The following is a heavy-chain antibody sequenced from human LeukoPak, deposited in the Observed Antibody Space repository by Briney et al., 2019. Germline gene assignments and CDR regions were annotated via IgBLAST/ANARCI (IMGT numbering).Heavy chain of an antibody. CDR3: ARGFWDSGSLWFDP. V-gene: IGHV4-34*01. D-gene: IGHD3-10*01. CDR2: INHSGST. Sequence: SETLSLTCAVYGGSFSGYYWSWIRQPPVKGLEWIGEINHSGSTNYNPSLKSRVTISVDTSKNQLSLKLSSVTAADRAVYYCARGFWDSGSLWFDPWGQGTLVTVFS. CDR1: GGSFSGYY. J-gene: IGHJ5*02.